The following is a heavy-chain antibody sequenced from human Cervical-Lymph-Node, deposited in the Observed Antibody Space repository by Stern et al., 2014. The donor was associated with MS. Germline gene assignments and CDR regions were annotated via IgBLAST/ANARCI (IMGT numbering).Heavy chain of an antibody. J-gene: IGHJ4*02. V-gene: IGHV3-21*01. Sequence: VQLVESGGGLVKPGGSLRLSCEASGFIFSSYSMDWVRQAPGQGLQWVASFTSGTGYTSYADSVKGRFTISRDNAKNSLYLQMNSLRVEDSAVYYCARDHSKYYDFMSGFPAIDYWGQGTLVTVSA. CDR3: ARDHSKYYDFMSGFPAIDY. D-gene: IGHD3-3*01. CDR2: FTSGTGYT. CDR1: GFIFSSYS.